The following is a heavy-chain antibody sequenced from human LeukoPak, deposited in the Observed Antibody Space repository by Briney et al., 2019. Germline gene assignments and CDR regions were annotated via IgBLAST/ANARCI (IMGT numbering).Heavy chain of an antibody. J-gene: IGHJ3*02. CDR2: FDPEDGET. V-gene: IGHV1-24*01. CDR1: GYTFTSYG. D-gene: IGHD3-22*01. Sequence: ASVKVSCKASGYTFTSYGISWVRQAPGKGLEWMGGFDPEDGETIYAQKFQGRVTMTEDTSTDTAYMELSSLRSEDTAVYYCATKAIITTNSYRDAFDIWGQGTMVTVSS. CDR3: ATKAIITTNSYRDAFDI.